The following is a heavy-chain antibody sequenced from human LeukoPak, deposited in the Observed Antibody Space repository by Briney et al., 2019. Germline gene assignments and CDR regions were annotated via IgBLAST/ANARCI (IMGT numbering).Heavy chain of an antibody. D-gene: IGHD1-26*01. CDR3: ARGLGSGSRLIP. CDR1: GGSFRGYY. Sequence: SETLSLTCAVYGGSFRGYYWSWIRQPPGKGLEWIGEINHSGSTNYNPSLKSRVTISVDTSKNQFSLKLSSVTAADTAVYYCARGLGSGSRLIPWGQGTLVTVSS. J-gene: IGHJ5*02. V-gene: IGHV4-34*01. CDR2: INHSGST.